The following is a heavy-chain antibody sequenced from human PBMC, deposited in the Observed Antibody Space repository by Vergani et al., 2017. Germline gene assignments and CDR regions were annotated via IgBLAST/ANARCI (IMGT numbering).Heavy chain of an antibody. CDR3: ARDYERDQRGFDY. J-gene: IGHJ4*02. D-gene: IGHD3-3*01. CDR2: ISSSSSYI. Sequence: EVQLVESGGGLVKPGGSLRLSCAASGFTFSSYSMNWVRQAPGKGLEWVSSISSSSSYIYYADSVKGRFTISRDNAKNSLYLQMNSLRAEDTAVYYCARDYERDQRGFDYWGQGTLVTVSS. CDR1: GFTFSSYS. V-gene: IGHV3-21*01.